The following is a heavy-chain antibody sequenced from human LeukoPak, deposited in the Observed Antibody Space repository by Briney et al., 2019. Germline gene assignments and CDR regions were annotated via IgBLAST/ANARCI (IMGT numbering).Heavy chain of an antibody. CDR2: IYYSGST. D-gene: IGHD3-16*01. CDR1: GGSISSYY. J-gene: IGHJ6*03. CDR3: AREGLYTYLYYYYMDV. V-gene: IGHV4-59*01. Sequence: PSETLSLTCTVSGGSISSYYWSWIRQPPGKGLEWIGYIYYSGSTNYNPSLKSRVTISVDTSKNQFSLKLSSVTAADTAVYYCAREGLYTYLYYYYMDVWGKGTTVTVSS.